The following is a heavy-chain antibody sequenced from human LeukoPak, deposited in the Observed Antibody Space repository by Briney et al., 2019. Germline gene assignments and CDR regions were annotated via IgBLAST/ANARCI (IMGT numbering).Heavy chain of an antibody. CDR1: GFTFSSYR. V-gene: IGHV3-21*01. D-gene: IGHD3-9*01. J-gene: IGHJ4*02. CDR3: ARDAYDILTGYQDYYFDY. Sequence: PGGSLRLSCAASGFTFSSYRMTWVRQAPGKGLEWVSSISSSSSYIYYADSVKGRFTISRDNAKNSLYLQMNSLRAEDTAVYYCARDAYDILTGYQDYYFDYWGQGTLVTVSS. CDR2: ISSSSSYI.